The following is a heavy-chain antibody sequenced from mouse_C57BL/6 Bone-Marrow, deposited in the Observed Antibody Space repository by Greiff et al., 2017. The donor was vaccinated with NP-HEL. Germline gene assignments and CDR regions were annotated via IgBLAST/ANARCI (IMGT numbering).Heavy chain of an antibody. D-gene: IGHD1-1*01. V-gene: IGHV14-4*01. CDR3: TITTEWLAY. Sequence: VQLQQSGAELVRPGASVKLSCTASGFNIKDDYMHWVKQRPEQGLEWIGWIDPENGDTEYASKFQGKATITADTSSNTAYLQLSSLTSEDTAVYYCTITTEWLAYWGQGTLVTVSA. J-gene: IGHJ3*01. CDR2: IDPENGDT. CDR1: GFNIKDDY.